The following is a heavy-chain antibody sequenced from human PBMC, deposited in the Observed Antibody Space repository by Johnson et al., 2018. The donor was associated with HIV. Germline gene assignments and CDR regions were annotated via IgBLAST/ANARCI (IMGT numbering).Heavy chain of an antibody. V-gene: IGHV3-30*02. CDR3: ATRDPTHRPGVFDI. J-gene: IGHJ3*02. D-gene: IGHD1-14*01. CDR2: IWYDGSNK. CDR1: GFTFSSYG. Sequence: QMLLVESGGGVVQPGGSLRLSCVASGFTFSSYGMHWVRQAPGKGLEWVAFIWYDGSNKYYADSVKGRFTISRDNSKNSLYLQMNSLRAEDTAVYYCATRDPTHRPGVFDIWGQGTMVTVSS.